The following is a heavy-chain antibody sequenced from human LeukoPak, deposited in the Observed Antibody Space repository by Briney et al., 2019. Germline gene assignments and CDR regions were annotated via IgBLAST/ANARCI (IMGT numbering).Heavy chain of an antibody. CDR2: ISGSGGST. CDR3: AKDRDTAMVSYYYDGMDV. D-gene: IGHD5-18*01. CDR1: GFTFSSYA. J-gene: IGHJ6*04. V-gene: IGHV3-23*01. Sequence: GGSLRLSCAASGFTFSSYAMSWVRQAPGKGLEWVSVISGSGGSTYYADSVKGRFTISRDNSKNTLYLQMNSLRAEDTAVYYCAKDRDTAMVSYYYDGMDVWGKGTTVTVSS.